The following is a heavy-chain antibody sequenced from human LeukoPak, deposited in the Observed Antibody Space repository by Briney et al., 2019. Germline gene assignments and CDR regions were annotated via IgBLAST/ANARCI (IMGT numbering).Heavy chain of an antibody. D-gene: IGHD3-10*01. CDR3: TTDPGRGVRGY. CDR2: IKSKGNGGTI. V-gene: IGHV3-15*01. CDR1: GFAFPNAW. Sequence: GGSPRLSCAASGFAFPNAWVNWVRQAPGKGLEWVGHIKSKGNGGTIDYAAPVKGRFTISGDESKNTLYLQMNSLETEDTAVHFCTTDPGRGVRGYWGQGTLVTVSS. J-gene: IGHJ4*02.